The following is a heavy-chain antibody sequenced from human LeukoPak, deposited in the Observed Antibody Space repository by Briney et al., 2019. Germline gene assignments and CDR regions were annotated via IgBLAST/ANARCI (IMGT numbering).Heavy chain of an antibody. J-gene: IGHJ6*02. V-gene: IGHV3-53*01. D-gene: IGHD6-25*01. CDR2: IYSGGST. CDR3: ARTAGSDSYYYYGMDV. Sequence: GGSLRLSCAASGFTVSSNYMSWVRQAPGKGLEWVSVIYSGGSTYYADSVKGRFTISRYNSKNTLYLQMNSLRAEDTAVYYCARTAGSDSYYYYGMDVWGQGTTVTVSS. CDR1: GFTVSSNY.